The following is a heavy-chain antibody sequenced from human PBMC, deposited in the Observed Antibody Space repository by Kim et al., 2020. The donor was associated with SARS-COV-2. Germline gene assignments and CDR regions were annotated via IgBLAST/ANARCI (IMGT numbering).Heavy chain of an antibody. J-gene: IGHJ6*02. D-gene: IGHD2-2*01. CDR3: AKWGRGGYCSSTSCQRDYGMDV. V-gene: IGHV3-23*03. Sequence: GGSLRLSCAASGFTFSSYAMSWVRQAPGKGLEWVSVIYSGGSSTYYADSVKGRFTISRDNSKNTLYLQMNSLRAKDTAVYYCAKWGRGGYCSSTSCQRDYGMDVWGQGTTVTVSS. CDR1: GFTFSSYA. CDR2: IYSGGSST.